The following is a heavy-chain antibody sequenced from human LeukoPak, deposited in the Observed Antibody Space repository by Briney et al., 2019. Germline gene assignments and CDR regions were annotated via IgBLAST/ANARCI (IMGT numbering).Heavy chain of an antibody. Sequence: HSGGSLRLSRAASGFTFDDYATHWVRQAPGKGLEWVSGISWNSGSIGYADSVKGRFTISRDNAKNSLYLQMNSLRAEDTAVYYCARGRRRIAAAGATPPAPYFDYWGQGTLVTVSS. J-gene: IGHJ4*02. D-gene: IGHD6-13*01. CDR2: ISWNSGSI. V-gene: IGHV3-9*01. CDR1: GFTFDDYA. CDR3: ARGRRRIAAAGATPPAPYFDY.